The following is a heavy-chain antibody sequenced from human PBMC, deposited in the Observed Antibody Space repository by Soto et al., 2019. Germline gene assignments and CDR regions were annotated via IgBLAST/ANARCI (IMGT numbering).Heavy chain of an antibody. CDR3: AAGDYGGSAVDRGEYYGMDV. CDR2: IVVGSGNT. V-gene: IGHV1-58*01. J-gene: IGHJ6*02. CDR1: GFTFTSSA. Sequence: QMQLLQPGPEVKKPGTSVKVSCKASGFTFTSSAVQWVRQARGQRLEWIGWIVVGSGNTNYARKFQERGTITRDMSTCTAYVAPSSLRSKDTAVYYCAAGDYGGSAVDRGEYYGMDVWGHGTPVTVSS. D-gene: IGHD4-17*01.